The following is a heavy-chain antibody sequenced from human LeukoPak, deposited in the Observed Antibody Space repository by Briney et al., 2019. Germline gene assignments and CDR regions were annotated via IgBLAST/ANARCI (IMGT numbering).Heavy chain of an antibody. J-gene: IGHJ4*02. V-gene: IGHV3-15*01. CDR3: AIERGGCTDVTCYAFNE. CDR2: IKSKLSGGTT. Sequence: PGESLRLSCADSESTFIYGWMSWVRQAPGKGLEWVARIKSKLSGGTTDYAAPVKGRFSISRDDSQKTLFLQMNSLKIEDSGVYYCAIERGGCTDVTCYAFNEWGQGTLVTVSS. D-gene: IGHD2-15*01. CDR1: ESTFIYGW.